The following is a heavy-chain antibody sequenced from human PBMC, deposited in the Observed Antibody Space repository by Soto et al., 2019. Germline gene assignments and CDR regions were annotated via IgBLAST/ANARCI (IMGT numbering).Heavy chain of an antibody. CDR1: GFTFSSYG. J-gene: IGHJ4*02. CDR2: ISYDGSNK. Sequence: GGSLRLSCAASGFTFSSYGMHWVRQAPGKGLEWVAVISYDGSNKYYADSVKGRFTISRDNSKNTLYLQMNSLRAEDTAVYYCAKGSPFYDYVWGSYRYSGVYWGQGTLVTVSS. D-gene: IGHD3-16*02. V-gene: IGHV3-30*18. CDR3: AKGSPFYDYVWGSYRYSGVY.